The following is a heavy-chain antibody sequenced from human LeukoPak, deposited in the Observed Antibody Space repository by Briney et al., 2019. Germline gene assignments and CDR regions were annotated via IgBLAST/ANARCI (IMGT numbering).Heavy chain of an antibody. CDR2: ISGSGGRT. CDR1: GFTFSSYA. J-gene: IGHJ4*02. D-gene: IGHD3-10*01. Sequence: GASLRLSCAASGFTFSSYAMSWVRQAPGKGLEWVSAISGSGGRTYYADSVKGRFTLSRDNSKNTLYLQMNSLRAEDTAVYYCAKEYYYGSGTYYNVDYWGQGTLVTVSS. CDR3: AKEYYYGSGTYYNVDY. V-gene: IGHV3-23*01.